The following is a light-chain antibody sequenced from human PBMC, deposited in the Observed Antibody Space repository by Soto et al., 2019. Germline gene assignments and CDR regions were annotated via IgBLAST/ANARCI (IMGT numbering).Light chain of an antibody. J-gene: IGKJ5*01. CDR3: QQYDNLPIT. Sequence: DIQMTQSPSSLSASVGDRVTMTCKASQNISNYLNWYQQKPGKAPKLLIYDASNLETGVPSRFSGSGSGTDFTFTISSLQPEDIATYYCQQYDNLPITFGQGTRLEIK. V-gene: IGKV1-33*01. CDR2: DAS. CDR1: QNISNY.